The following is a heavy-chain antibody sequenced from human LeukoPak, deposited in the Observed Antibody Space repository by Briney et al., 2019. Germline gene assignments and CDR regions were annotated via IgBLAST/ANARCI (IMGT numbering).Heavy chain of an antibody. CDR3: ARAGEVRDGYRGAFDY. J-gene: IGHJ4*02. V-gene: IGHV4-59*01. CDR2: IFYSGRT. D-gene: IGHD5-24*01. Sequence: SETLSLTCTVSGGSISSDHWNWIRQPPGKGLEWIGCIFYSGRTYYNPSLKSRVTISVDMSKSQFSLRLTSVTAADTAVYYCARAGEVRDGYRGAFDYWGQGTLVTVSS. CDR1: GGSISSDH.